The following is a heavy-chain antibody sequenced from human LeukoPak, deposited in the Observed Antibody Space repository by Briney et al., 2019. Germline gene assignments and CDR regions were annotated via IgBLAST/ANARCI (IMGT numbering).Heavy chain of an antibody. D-gene: IGHD3-22*01. CDR3: TRRYDSSGFYFDY. J-gene: IGHJ4*02. CDR1: GVTVSGSA. CDR2: IRSKANSYAT. Sequence: LGWALKLSWAASGVTVSGSAMRWVRQAYGKGLEWVGRIRSKANSYATAYAASVKGRFTISGDDSKNTAYLQMNSLKTEDTAVYYCTRRYDSSGFYFDYWGQGTLVTVSS. V-gene: IGHV3-73*01.